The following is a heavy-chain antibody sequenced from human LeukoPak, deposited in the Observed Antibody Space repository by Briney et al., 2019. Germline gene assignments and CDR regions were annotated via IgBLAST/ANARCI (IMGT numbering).Heavy chain of an antibody. CDR3: AREVGVIPAAIDWFDL. D-gene: IGHD2-2*02. V-gene: IGHV1-8*01. Sequence: ASVKVSCKASGFTFTSYDINWVRQATRQGLEWMGWVNPNSGNTGYAQKFRGRVTMTRDTSISTFYMELNSLRSEDTAVYYCAREVGVIPAAIDWFDLWGQGTLVTVSS. J-gene: IGHJ5*02. CDR2: VNPNSGNT. CDR1: GFTFTSYD.